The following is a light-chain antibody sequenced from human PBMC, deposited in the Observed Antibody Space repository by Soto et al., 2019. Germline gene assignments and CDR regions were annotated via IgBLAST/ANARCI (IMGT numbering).Light chain of an antibody. J-gene: IGLJ1*01. CDR3: CSFGGRGAEV. Sequence: QSALTQPASVSGSPGQSIAISCTGTSGDIGTYNLVSWYQQHPGKAPKLMISEVNKRPSGVSDRFSGSNSGDTASLTISVLRGEDEADYYGCSFGGRGAEVFGAGTKLTVL. V-gene: IGLV2-23*02. CDR1: SGDIGTYNL. CDR2: EVN.